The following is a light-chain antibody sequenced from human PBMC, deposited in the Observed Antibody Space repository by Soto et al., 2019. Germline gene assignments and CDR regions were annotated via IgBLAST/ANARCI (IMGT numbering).Light chain of an antibody. J-gene: IGKJ1*01. V-gene: IGKV1-5*01. Sequence: DIQMTQSPSTLSASVGDRVTITCRASQSISYWLAWYQQKPGKAPNLLIYDASSLESGVPSRFSGSGSGTEFTLTISSLQPGDFATSYCQQYNSYWTFGQGTKVDI. CDR2: DAS. CDR1: QSISYW. CDR3: QQYNSYWT.